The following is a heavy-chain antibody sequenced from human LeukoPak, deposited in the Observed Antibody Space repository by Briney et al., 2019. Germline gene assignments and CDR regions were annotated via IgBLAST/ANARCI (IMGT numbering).Heavy chain of an antibody. D-gene: IGHD6-19*01. CDR1: GFTFSSYA. V-gene: IGHV3-23*01. J-gene: IGHJ5*02. CDR3: AKAPIAVAGIGNWFDP. CDR2: ISGSGGST. Sequence: GGSLRLSCAASGFTFSSYAMSWVRQAPGKGLEWVSAISGSGGSTYYADSVKGRFTISRDNSKNTLYLQMNSLRAEDTAVYYCAKAPIAVAGIGNWFDPWGQGTLVTVPS.